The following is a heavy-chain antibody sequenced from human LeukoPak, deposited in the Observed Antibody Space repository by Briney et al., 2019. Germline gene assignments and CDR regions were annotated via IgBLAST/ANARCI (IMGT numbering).Heavy chain of an antibody. D-gene: IGHD2-15*01. CDR2: ISAYNGNT. V-gene: IGHV1-18*01. Sequence: ASVKVSCKASGGTFTSYGISWVRQAAGQGLEWMGWISAYNGNTNYAQKLQGRVTMTTDTSTSTAYMELRSLRSDDTAVYYCARDGGYCSGGSCYYHFDYWGQGTLVTVSS. CDR3: ARDGGYCSGGSCYYHFDY. CDR1: GGTFTSYG. J-gene: IGHJ4*02.